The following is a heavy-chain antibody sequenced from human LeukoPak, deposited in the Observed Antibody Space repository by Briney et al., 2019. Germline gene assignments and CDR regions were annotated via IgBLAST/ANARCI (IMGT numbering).Heavy chain of an antibody. CDR3: VREGDDYVWGSYRHPLLN. V-gene: IGHV1-18*01. Sequence: ASVKVSCKASGYTFTSYGISWVRQAPGQGLEWMGWISAYNGNTNYAQKLQGRVTMTTDTSTSTAYMELRSLRSDDTAVYYCVREGDDYVWGSYRHPLLNWGQGTLDTVSS. CDR2: ISAYNGNT. CDR1: GYTFTSYG. J-gene: IGHJ4*02. D-gene: IGHD3-16*02.